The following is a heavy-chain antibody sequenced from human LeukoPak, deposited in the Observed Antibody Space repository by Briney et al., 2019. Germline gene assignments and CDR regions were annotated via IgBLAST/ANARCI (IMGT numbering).Heavy chain of an antibody. CDR3: TTALRGSYNYYYYGMDV. Sequence: GGSLRLSCAASGFTFSNAWMSWVRQAPGKGLEWVGRIKSKTDGGTTDYAAPVKGRFTISRDDSKNTLYLQMNSLKTEDTAVYYCTTALRGSYNYYYYGMDVWGQGTTVTVSS. CDR1: GFTFSNAW. CDR2: IKSKTDGGTT. J-gene: IGHJ6*02. D-gene: IGHD1-26*01. V-gene: IGHV3-15*01.